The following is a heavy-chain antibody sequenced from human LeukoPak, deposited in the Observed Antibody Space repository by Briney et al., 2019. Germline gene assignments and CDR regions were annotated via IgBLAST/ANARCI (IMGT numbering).Heavy chain of an antibody. CDR2: INPNSGGT. CDR3: ARDTTETYYDFWSGYYKGGDY. J-gene: IGHJ4*02. D-gene: IGHD3-3*01. V-gene: IGHV1-2*02. Sequence: GASVKVSCKASGGTFSSYAISWVRQAPGQGLEWMGWINPNSGGTNYAQKFQGRVTMTRDTSISTAYMELSRLRSDDTAVYYCARDTTETYYDFWSGYYKGGDYWGQGTLVTVSS. CDR1: GGTFSSYA.